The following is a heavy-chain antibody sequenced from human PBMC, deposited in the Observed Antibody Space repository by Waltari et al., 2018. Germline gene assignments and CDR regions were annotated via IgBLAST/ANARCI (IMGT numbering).Heavy chain of an antibody. Sequence: VQLLESGGGLVQPGGSLRLSCAASGFTFSSYAMSWVRQAPGKGLEWVSAISGSGGSTYDADSVKGRFTISRDNAKNSLYLQMNSLRAEDTAVYYCATNDGWSPGGNYWGQGTLVTVSS. CDR3: ATNDGWSPGGNY. D-gene: IGHD6-19*01. CDR1: GFTFSSYA. V-gene: IGHV3-23*01. CDR2: ISGSGGST. J-gene: IGHJ4*02.